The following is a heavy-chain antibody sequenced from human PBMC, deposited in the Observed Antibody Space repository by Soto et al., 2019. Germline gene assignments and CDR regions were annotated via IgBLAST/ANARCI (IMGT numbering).Heavy chain of an antibody. J-gene: IGHJ6*02. V-gene: IGHV4-31*03. CDR2: IYYSGST. CDR3: ARWADSSSGGGMDV. CDR1: GGSISSGGYY. D-gene: IGHD6-6*01. Sequence: SETLSLTCTVSGGSISSGGYYWSWIRQHPGKGLEWIGYIYYSGSTYYNPSLKSRVTISVDTSKNQFSLKLSSVTAADTAVYYCARWADSSSGGGMDVWGQGTTVTVSS.